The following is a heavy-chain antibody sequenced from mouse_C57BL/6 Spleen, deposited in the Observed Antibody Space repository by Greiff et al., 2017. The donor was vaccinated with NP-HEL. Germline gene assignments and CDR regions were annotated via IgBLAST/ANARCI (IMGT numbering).Heavy chain of an antibody. CDR1: GYAFSSSW. J-gene: IGHJ4*01. CDR3: ARWLLPYAMDY. V-gene: IGHV1-82*01. CDR2: IYPGDGDT. D-gene: IGHD2-3*01. Sequence: QVQLQQSGPELVKPGASVKISCQASGYAFSSSWMNWVKQRPGKGLEWIGRIYPGDGDTNYNGKFKGKATLTADKSSSTAYMQISSLTSEDSAVYFCARWLLPYAMDYWGQGTSVTVSS.